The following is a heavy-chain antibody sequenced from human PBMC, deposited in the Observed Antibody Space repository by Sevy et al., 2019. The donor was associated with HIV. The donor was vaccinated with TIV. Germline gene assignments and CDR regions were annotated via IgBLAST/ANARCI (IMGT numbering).Heavy chain of an antibody. V-gene: IGHV3-23*01. J-gene: IGHJ3*02. CDR2: ISGSGGST. Sequence: GGSLRLSCAASGFTFTSYGMSWVRQAPGKGLEWVSGISGSGGSTNYADSVKGRFTISRDNSKNTLFLQMNSLRPEDTAPYYCARSFRGLGEDAFDIWGQGTMVTVSS. CDR3: ARSFRGLGEDAFDI. CDR1: GFTFTSYG. D-gene: IGHD3-16*01.